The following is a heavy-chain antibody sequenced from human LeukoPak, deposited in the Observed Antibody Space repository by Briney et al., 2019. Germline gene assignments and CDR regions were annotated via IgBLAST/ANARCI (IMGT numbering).Heavy chain of an antibody. CDR1: GGSISNTNYY. Sequence: PSETLSFTCTVSGGSISNTNYYWSWIRQPAGKGLEWIGRIYTSGSTNYNPSLKSRVTISVDTSKNQFSLKLSSVTAADTAVYYCASIVYSSGYDYQKAYYFDYWGQGTLVTVSS. CDR2: IYTSGST. V-gene: IGHV4-61*02. CDR3: ASIVYSSGYDYQKAYYFDY. J-gene: IGHJ4*02. D-gene: IGHD5-12*01.